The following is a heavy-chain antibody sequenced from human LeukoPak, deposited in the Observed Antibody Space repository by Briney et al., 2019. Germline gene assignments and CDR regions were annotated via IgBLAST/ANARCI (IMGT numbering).Heavy chain of an antibody. CDR3: ARVLRFDAFDI. CDR2: ISSSSSYI. CDR1: GFTFSSYS. V-gene: IGHV3-21*01. J-gene: IGHJ3*02. D-gene: IGHD3-3*01. Sequence: GGSLRLSCAASGFTFSSYSMNWVRQAPGKGLEWVSPISSSSSYIYYADSVKGRFTISRDNAKNSLYLQMNSLRAEDTAVYYCARVLRFDAFDIWGQGTMVTVSS.